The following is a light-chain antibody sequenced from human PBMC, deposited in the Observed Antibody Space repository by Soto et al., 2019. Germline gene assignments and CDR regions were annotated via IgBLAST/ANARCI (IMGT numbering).Light chain of an antibody. J-gene: IGLJ3*02. CDR3: CSYAGSNTWV. CDR2: EGI. Sequence: QSALTQPASVSGSPGQSITISCTGTSRDVGSYNLVSWYQKHPGKAPKLIIYEGIKRPSGVSDRFSGSKSGNTASLTISGLQAEDESDYYCCSYAGSNTWVFGGGTKLTVL. V-gene: IGLV2-23*01. CDR1: SRDVGSYNL.